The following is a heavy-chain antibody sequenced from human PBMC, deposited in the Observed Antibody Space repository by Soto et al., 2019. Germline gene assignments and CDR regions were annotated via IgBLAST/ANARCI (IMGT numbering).Heavy chain of an antibody. V-gene: IGHV4-34*01. CDR3: ARGGGSSWYGVDY. CDR2: INHSGST. Sequence: SETLSLTCAVYGGSFSGYYWSWIRQPPGKGLEWIGEINHSGSTNYNPSLKSRVTISVDTSKNQFSLKLSSVTAVDTAVYYCARGGGSSWYGVDYWGQGTLVTVSS. J-gene: IGHJ4*02. D-gene: IGHD6-13*01. CDR1: GGSFSGYY.